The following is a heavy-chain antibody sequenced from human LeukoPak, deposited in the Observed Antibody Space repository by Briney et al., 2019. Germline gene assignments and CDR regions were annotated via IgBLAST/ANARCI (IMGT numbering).Heavy chain of an antibody. CDR2: IIPIFGTA. J-gene: IGHJ3*02. CDR1: GGTFSSYA. V-gene: IGHV1-69*06. CDR3: ASRITMIVVVITVLYAFDI. D-gene: IGHD3-22*01. Sequence: WASVKVSCKASGGTFSSYAISWVRQAPGQGLEWMGGIIPIFGTANYAQKFQGRVTITADKSTSTAYMELSSLRSEDTAVYYCASRITMIVVVITVLYAFDIWGQGTMVTVSS.